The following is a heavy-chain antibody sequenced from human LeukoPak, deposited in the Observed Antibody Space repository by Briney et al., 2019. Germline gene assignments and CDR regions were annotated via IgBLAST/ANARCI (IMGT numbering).Heavy chain of an antibody. D-gene: IGHD3-9*01. J-gene: IGHJ3*02. CDR3: ARAPITINAFDI. V-gene: IGHV3-23*01. CDR1: GFTFSSYA. Sequence: PGGSLRLSCAASGFTFSSYAMSWVRQAPGKGLEWVSGISTSGGTTYYADSVKGRFTISRDNAKNSLYLQMNSLRAEDTAVYYCARAPITINAFDIWSQGTMVTVSS. CDR2: ISTSGGTT.